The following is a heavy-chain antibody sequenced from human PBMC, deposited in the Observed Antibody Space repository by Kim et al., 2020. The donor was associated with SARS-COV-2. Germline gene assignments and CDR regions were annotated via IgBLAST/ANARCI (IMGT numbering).Heavy chain of an antibody. J-gene: IGHJ6*03. CDR3: AKARSALYFLRGSVDMDV. CDR1: GFTFSSYG. V-gene: IGHV3-33*06. Sequence: GGSLRLSCAASGFTFSSYGMSWVRQAPGKGLEWVADIRRDGGSTYYADSVKGRFTISRDNSKNTLYLQMNSLRAEDTAVYYCAKARSALYFLRGSVDMDV. CDR2: IRRDGGST. D-gene: IGHD3-16*02.